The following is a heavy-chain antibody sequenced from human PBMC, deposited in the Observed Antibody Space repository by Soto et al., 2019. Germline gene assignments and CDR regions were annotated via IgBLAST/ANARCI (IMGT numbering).Heavy chain of an antibody. CDR3: ARWGGISCSGAVCFKKTVDY. V-gene: IGHV1-69*06. CDR2: IIPISGTT. Sequence: QVQLVQSGAEVKRPESSMKVSCKPSGGTFNKYAINWVRKAPGQGLEWMGAIIPISGTTKYAQKYQGRVTITADKSTSTVYMDLSSLRSEDTAVYYGARWGGISCSGAVCFKKTVDYWGQGTQVTVSS. J-gene: IGHJ4*02. CDR1: GGTFNKYA. D-gene: IGHD2-8*02.